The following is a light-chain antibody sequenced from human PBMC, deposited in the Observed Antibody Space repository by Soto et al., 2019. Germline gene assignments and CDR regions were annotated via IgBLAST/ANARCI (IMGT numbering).Light chain of an antibody. CDR2: DAS. V-gene: IGKV3-15*01. CDR3: QHYNNWPIA. Sequence: ETVMTQSPATLSVSPGERVTLSCWASQSVASNLAWYQQKPGQRPRLLIYDASTRATGIPARFGGSGSGTDFTLTISSLQSEDFAVYYCQHYNNWPIAFGQGTRLEIE. J-gene: IGKJ5*01. CDR1: QSVASN.